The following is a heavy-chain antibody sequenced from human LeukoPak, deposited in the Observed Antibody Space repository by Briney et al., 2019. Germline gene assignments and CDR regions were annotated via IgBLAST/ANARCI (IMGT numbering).Heavy chain of an antibody. CDR3: ARDAYLGSDRHAFDI. V-gene: IGHV3-30*11. Sequence: PGGSLRLSCAASGFTFSSYAMHWVRQAPGKGLEWVAVISYDGSNKYYADSVKGRFTISRDNSKNTLYLQMNSLRAEDTAVYYCARDAYLGSDRHAFDIWGQGTMVTVSS. D-gene: IGHD2-21*02. CDR1: GFTFSSYA. J-gene: IGHJ3*02. CDR2: ISYDGSNK.